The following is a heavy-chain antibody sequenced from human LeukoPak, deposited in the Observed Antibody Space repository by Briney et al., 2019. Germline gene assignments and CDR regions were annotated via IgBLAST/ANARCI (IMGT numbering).Heavy chain of an antibody. CDR3: ARRDHCSGGSCYSRAELAPGTSFDY. CDR2: INHSGST. V-gene: IGHV4-34*01. CDR1: GGSFSGYY. D-gene: IGHD2-15*01. J-gene: IGHJ4*02. Sequence: PSETLSLTCAVYGGSFSGYYWSWIRQPPGKGLEWIGEINHSGSTNYNPSLKSRATISVDTSKNQFSLKLSSVTAADTAVYYCARRDHCSGGSCYSRAELAPGTSFDYWGQGTLVTVSS.